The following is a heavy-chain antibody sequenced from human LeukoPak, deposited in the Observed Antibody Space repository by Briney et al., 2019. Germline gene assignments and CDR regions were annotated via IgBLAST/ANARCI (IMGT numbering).Heavy chain of an antibody. D-gene: IGHD6-13*01. J-gene: IGHJ2*01. CDR2: IGGSGGAI. CDR3: ARAAYSSTWYSRYFDL. Sequence: GGALRLSCGASGFTFSRYAMSWVRQAPGKGLQGVSEIGGSGGAIYYADSVKGRFTISRDNSKNTLFLEMNSLRAGDTAVYYCARAAYSSTWYSRYFDLWGCGTLVTVSS. V-gene: IGHV3-23*01. CDR1: GFTFSRYA.